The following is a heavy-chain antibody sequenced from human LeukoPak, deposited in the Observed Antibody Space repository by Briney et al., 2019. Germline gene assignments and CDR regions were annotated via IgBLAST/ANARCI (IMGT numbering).Heavy chain of an antibody. CDR3: ASEGYDYVWGSYRYGNY. D-gene: IGHD3-16*02. V-gene: IGHV1-2*02. Sequence: ASVKVSCKASGYTFTGYYMHWVRQAPGQGLEWMGWINPNSGGTNYAQKFQGRVTMTRDTSISTAYMELSSLRSEDTAVYYCASEGYDYVWGSYRYGNYWGQGTLVTVSS. CDR1: GYTFTGYY. CDR2: INPNSGGT. J-gene: IGHJ4*02.